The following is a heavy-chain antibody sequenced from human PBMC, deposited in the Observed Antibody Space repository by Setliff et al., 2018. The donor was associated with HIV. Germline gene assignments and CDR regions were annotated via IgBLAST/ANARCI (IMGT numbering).Heavy chain of an antibody. CDR1: GFTFSNYN. CDR2: ISSSSTYI. Sequence: LRLSCAASGFTFSNYNMNWVRQAPGKGLEWVSSISSSSTYIYYADSVKGRFTISRDNAKNSLYLQMNSLRAEDTAVYYCTKNLYRSPWSPLDYWGQGTLVTVSS. CDR3: TKNLYRSPWSPLDY. V-gene: IGHV3-21*01. D-gene: IGHD6-19*01. J-gene: IGHJ4*02.